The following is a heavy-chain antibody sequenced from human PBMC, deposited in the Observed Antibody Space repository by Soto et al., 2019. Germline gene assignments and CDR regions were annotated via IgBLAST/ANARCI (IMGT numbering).Heavy chain of an antibody. CDR1: GGSISSSSFH. Sequence: SETLSLTCTVSGGSISSSSFHWGWIRQPPGKGLEWIGSIYYSGSTYYSPSLKSRVTISVDTSKNQFSLKLSSVTAADTAVYYCAIMVMVPRTDWWIDPWGPGTLVTLS. CDR3: AIMVMVPRTDWWIDP. J-gene: IGHJ5*02. CDR2: IYYSGST. V-gene: IGHV4-39*01. D-gene: IGHD2-8*01.